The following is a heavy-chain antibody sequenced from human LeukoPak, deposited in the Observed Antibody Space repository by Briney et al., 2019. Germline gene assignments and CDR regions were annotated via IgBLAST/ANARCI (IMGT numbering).Heavy chain of an antibody. CDR3: AKDLRYDSSGYLDY. J-gene: IGHJ4*02. CDR1: GFTVSSNY. V-gene: IGHV3-53*01. D-gene: IGHD3-22*01. CDR2: IYSGGST. Sequence: TGGSLRLSCAASGFTVSSNYMSWVRQAPGKGLEWVSVIYSGGSTYYADSVKGRFTISRDNSKNTLYLQMNSLRAEDTAVYYCAKDLRYDSSGYLDYWGQGTRVTVSS.